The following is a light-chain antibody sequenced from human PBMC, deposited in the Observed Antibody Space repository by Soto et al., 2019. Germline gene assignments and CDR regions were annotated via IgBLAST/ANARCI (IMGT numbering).Light chain of an antibody. J-gene: IGLJ2*01. CDR2: DVS. Sequence: QSALTQPRSVSGSPGQSVTISCTGTSSDVGGYNYVSWYQQHPGKAPKLMIYDVSKRPSGVPDRFSGSKSGNTASLPISGLQADDEADYYCCSYAGSYTLVFGGGTQVTVL. V-gene: IGLV2-11*01. CDR3: CSYAGSYTLV. CDR1: SSDVGGYNY.